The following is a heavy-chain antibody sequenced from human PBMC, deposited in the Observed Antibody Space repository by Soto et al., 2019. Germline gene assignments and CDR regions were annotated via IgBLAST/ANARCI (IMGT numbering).Heavy chain of an antibody. CDR1: GYTCSSYG. J-gene: IGHJ4*02. Sequence: ASVKVSCKASGYTCSSYGISWVRQAPGQGLEWMGWISAYNGNTNYAEKFQGRVTMTTDTSTSTAYMELRSLRSGDTAVYYCARAAYEILTGYYRHWGQGTQVTVSS. D-gene: IGHD3-9*01. V-gene: IGHV1-18*01. CDR3: ARAAYEILTGYYRH. CDR2: ISAYNGNT.